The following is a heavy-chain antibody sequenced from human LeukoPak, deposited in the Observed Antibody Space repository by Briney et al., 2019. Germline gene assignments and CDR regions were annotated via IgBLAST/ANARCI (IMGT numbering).Heavy chain of an antibody. CDR1: GGTFSSYA. V-gene: IGHV1-69*06. CDR2: IIPIFGTA. D-gene: IGHD2-15*01. CDR3: ARYCSGGSCYSYFDY. J-gene: IGHJ4*02. Sequence: SVKISCKASGGTFSSYAISWVRQAPGQGLEWMGGIIPIFGTANYAQKFQGRVTITADKSTSTAYMELSSLRSEDTAVYYCARYCSGGSCYSYFDYWGQGTLVTVSS.